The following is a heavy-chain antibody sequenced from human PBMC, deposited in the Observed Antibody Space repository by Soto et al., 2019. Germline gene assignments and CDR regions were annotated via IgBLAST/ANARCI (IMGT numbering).Heavy chain of an antibody. D-gene: IGHD4-17*01. J-gene: IGHJ4*02. CDR3: VSQRTTVPTQAYFDY. CDR1: GGSITNSSYY. Sequence: XTLSLTGTVSGGSITNSSYYWGWIRQSPGKGLEWIGSVYYRGRIYSKSSVKRRVTISVDTSKNRFSLSLNSVTASDTAVYFCVSQRTTVPTQAYFDYWGPGALVTVSS. CDR2: VYYRGRI. V-gene: IGHV4-39*01.